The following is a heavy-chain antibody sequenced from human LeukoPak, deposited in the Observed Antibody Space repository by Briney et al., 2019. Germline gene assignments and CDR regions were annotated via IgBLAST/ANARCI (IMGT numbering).Heavy chain of an antibody. Sequence: SQTLSLTCAVSGGSIRSNNHYWGWIRQPPGKGLEWIGNIYFNGNIAYNPSLQSRVTISVDTSKNQFSLRLNSVTSADTAMYYCARVELIVALPTSFDPWGQGTLVTVSS. CDR3: ARVELIVALPTSFDP. CDR2: IYFNGNI. D-gene: IGHD5-12*01. V-gene: IGHV4-39*07. J-gene: IGHJ5*02. CDR1: GGSIRSNNHY.